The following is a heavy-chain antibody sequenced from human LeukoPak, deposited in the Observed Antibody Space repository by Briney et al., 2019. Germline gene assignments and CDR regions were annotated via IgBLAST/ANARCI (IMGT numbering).Heavy chain of an antibody. J-gene: IGHJ4*02. CDR1: GGSFSGYY. Sequence: SETLSLTCAVYGGSFSGYYWSWIRQPPGKGLEWIGEINHSGSTNYDPSLKSRVTISVDTSKNQFSLKLSSVTAADTAVYYCARTKIDYYDSRWYFDYWGQGTLVTVSS. CDR2: INHSGST. V-gene: IGHV4-34*01. D-gene: IGHD3-22*01. CDR3: ARTKIDYYDSRWYFDY.